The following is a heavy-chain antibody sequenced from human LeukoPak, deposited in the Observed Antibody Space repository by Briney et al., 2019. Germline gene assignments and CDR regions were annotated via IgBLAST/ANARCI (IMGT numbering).Heavy chain of an antibody. Sequence: SETLSLTCTVSGVSISSYYWNWIRQSAGKGLEWIGRIYTSGSTYYNPSLKSRVSMSVDTSKNQFSLKLSSVTAADTAVYYCARGFWYRSGTVETSDSYCYYMDVWGNGTTVTVS. J-gene: IGHJ6*03. V-gene: IGHV4-4*07. CDR3: ARGFWYRSGTVETSDSYCYYMDV. CDR1: GVSISSYY. CDR2: IYTSGST. D-gene: IGHD6-19*01.